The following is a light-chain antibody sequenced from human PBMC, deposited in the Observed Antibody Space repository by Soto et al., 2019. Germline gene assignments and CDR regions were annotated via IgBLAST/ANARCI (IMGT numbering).Light chain of an antibody. CDR2: AAS. V-gene: IGKV1D-12*01. CDR3: QQANSFPYT. J-gene: IGKJ2*01. Sequence: DIQMTQSPSSVSASVGGRVTITCRASQVISSWLAWYQQKPGKAPKLLIYAASSLQSGVPPRFSGSGSGTDFTLTISSLQPEDFATYYCQQANSFPYTFGQGNKLEIK. CDR1: QVISSW.